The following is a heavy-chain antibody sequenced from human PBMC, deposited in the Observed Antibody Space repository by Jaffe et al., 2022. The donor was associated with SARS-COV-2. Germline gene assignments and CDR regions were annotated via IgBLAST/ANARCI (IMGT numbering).Heavy chain of an antibody. D-gene: IGHD6-13*01. CDR3: ARGDHKTAWYAYF. CDR2: ISTTTTTI. CDR1: GFNFSDYY. J-gene: IGHJ4*02. V-gene: IGHV3-11*01. Sequence: QVQLVESGGGLVKPGGSLRLSCTASGFNFSDYYMIWIRQAPGKGLEWVAYISTTTTTIYYTDSVQGRFTISRDNAKNSVYLQMNSLRADDTALYYCARGDHKTAWYAYFWGQGTLVTVSS.